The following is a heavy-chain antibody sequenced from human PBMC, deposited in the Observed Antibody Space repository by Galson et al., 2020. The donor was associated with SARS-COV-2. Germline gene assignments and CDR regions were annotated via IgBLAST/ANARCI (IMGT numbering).Heavy chain of an antibody. V-gene: IGHV4-34*01. Sequence: ETSETLSLTCAVSGESLTAYYWSWIRQPPGKGLEWIGEINHSGITKYNPSLQSRVTMSVDTSKSQFSLKLGSVTAADTAVYYCARAPSRTYDVWSGPGKSDSWGQGTLVTVSS. J-gene: IGHJ4*02. D-gene: IGHD3-3*01. CDR2: INHSGIT. CDR3: ARAPSRTYDVWSGPGKSDS. CDR1: GESLTAYY.